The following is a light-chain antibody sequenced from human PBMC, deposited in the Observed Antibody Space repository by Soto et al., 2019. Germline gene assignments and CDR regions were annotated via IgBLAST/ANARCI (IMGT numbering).Light chain of an antibody. CDR3: QQYGSSPRT. V-gene: IGKV3-20*01. Sequence: EIVMTHSPATLSVVPVERATLSCSSSQSVSSSSLAWYQQKRGQAPRLLIHGASSRATGIPDRFSGSGSGTDFTLTISRLEPEDFAVYYCQQYGSSPRTFGQGTKVDIK. CDR2: GAS. CDR1: QSVSSSS. J-gene: IGKJ1*01.